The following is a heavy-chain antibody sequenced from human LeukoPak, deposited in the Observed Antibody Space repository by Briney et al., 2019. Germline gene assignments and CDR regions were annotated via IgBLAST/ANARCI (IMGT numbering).Heavy chain of an antibody. CDR1: GYTFTSYD. Sequence: ASVKVSCKASGYTFTSYDINWVRQATGQGLEWMGWMNPNSGNTGYAQKFQGRVTITRNTSISTVYMELSSLRSEDTAVYYCARGVSSGSYYAYYYYYMDVWGKGTTVTVSS. D-gene: IGHD1-26*01. CDR2: MNPNSGNT. CDR3: ARGVSSGSYYAYYYYYMDV. J-gene: IGHJ6*03. V-gene: IGHV1-8*03.